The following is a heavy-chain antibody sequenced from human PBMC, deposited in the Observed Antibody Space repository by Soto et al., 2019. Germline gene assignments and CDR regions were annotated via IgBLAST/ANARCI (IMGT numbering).Heavy chain of an antibody. V-gene: IGHV3-15*07. CDR1: GFTFSNAW. J-gene: IGHJ6*02. D-gene: IGHD2-15*01. CDR2: IKSKTDGGTT. Sequence: LRLSCAASGFTFSNAWMNWVRQAPGKGLEWVGRIKSKTDGGTTDYAAPVKGRFTISRDDSKNTLYLQMNSLKTEDTAVYYCTTSPFDCSGGSCYYYYYYGMDVWGQGTKVTVSS. CDR3: TTSPFDCSGGSCYYYYYYGMDV.